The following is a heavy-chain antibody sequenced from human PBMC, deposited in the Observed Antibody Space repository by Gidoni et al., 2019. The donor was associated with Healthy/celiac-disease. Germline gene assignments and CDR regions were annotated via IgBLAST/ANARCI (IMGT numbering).Heavy chain of an antibody. V-gene: IGHV4-34*01. D-gene: IGHD4-17*01. CDR1: GGSFSGYY. Sequence: QVQLQQWGAGLLKPSETLSITCAVYGGSFSGYYWSWIRQPQGKGLEWIGEINHSGSTNYNPSLKSRVTISVDTSKNKFSLKLSSVTAADTAVYYCARAMTTVTPYYFDYWGQGTLVTVSS. CDR3: ARAMTTVTPYYFDY. J-gene: IGHJ4*02. CDR2: INHSGST.